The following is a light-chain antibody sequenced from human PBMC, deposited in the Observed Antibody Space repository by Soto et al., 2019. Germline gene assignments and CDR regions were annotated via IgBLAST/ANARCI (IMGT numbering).Light chain of an antibody. CDR1: SGHSSYA. Sequence: QPVLTQSPSASASLGASVKLTCTLSSGHSSYAIAWHQQQPEKGPRYLMKLNSDGSHSKGNGIPDRFSGSCSGAERYLTISSLQSEDEADYYCQTWGTGLFGTGTKLTVL. CDR2: LNSDGSH. J-gene: IGLJ1*01. CDR3: QTWGTGL. V-gene: IGLV4-69*01.